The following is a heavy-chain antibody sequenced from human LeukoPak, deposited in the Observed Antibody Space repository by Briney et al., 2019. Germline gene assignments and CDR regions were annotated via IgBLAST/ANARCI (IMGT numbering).Heavy chain of an antibody. CDR1: GGSISSYY. J-gene: IGHJ6*02. V-gene: IGHV4-59*08. CDR3: ARQGDSSGYYYWSGMDV. D-gene: IGHD3-22*01. CDR2: IYYSGST. Sequence: SETLSLTCTVSGGSISSYYWSWIRQPPGKGLEWIGYIYYSGSTNYNPSLKSRVTISVDTSKNQFSLKLSSVTAADTAVYYCARQGDSSGYYYWSGMDVWGQGTTVTVSS.